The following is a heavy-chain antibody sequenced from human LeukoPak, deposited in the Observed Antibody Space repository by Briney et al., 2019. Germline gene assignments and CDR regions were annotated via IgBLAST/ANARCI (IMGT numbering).Heavy chain of an antibody. V-gene: IGHV3-48*03. Sequence: GGSLRLSCAASGFTFSSYEMNWVRQAPGKGLEWVSYISSSGSTIYYADSVKGRFTISRDNAKNSLYLQMNSLRAEDTALYYCARDQVGQTPNWGQGTLVTVSS. CDR3: ARDQVGQTPN. J-gene: IGHJ4*02. D-gene: IGHD1-26*01. CDR2: ISSSGSTI. CDR1: GFTFSSYE.